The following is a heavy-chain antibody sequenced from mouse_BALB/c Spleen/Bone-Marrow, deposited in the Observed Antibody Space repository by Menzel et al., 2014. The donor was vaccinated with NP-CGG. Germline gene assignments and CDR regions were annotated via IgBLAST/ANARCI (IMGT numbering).Heavy chain of an antibody. J-gene: IGHJ3*01. Sequence: EVKLVESGPGLVKPSQSLSLTCSVTGYSITGAYYWNWIRQFPGNKLEWMGYISYDGSNNYNPSLKNRISITRDTSKNQFFLKLNSVTTEDTATYYCARDRRRGPFAYWGQGTLVTVSA. CDR3: ARDRRRGPFAY. CDR1: GYSITGAYY. V-gene: IGHV3-6*02. CDR2: ISYDGSN.